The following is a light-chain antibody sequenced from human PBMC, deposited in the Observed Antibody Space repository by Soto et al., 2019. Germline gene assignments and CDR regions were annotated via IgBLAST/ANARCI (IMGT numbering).Light chain of an antibody. CDR3: SSYSSSSTVVL. J-gene: IGLJ2*01. Sequence: QSVLTQPASVSGSPGQSITISCTGTTSDVGGYNHVSWYQQHPDKAPKLIIYDVGNRPSGVSNRFSGSKSGNTASLTISGLQAEDEADYYCSSYSSSSTVVLFGGGTQLTVL. V-gene: IGLV2-14*03. CDR1: TSDVGGYNH. CDR2: DVG.